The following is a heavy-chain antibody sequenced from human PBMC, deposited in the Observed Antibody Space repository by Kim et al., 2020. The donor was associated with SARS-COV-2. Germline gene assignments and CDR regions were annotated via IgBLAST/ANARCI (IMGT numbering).Heavy chain of an antibody. CDR2: ISAYNGNT. CDR1: GYTFTSYG. V-gene: IGHV1-18*01. Sequence: ASVKVSCKASGYTFTSYGISWVRQAPGQGLEWMGWISAYNGNTNYAQKLQGRVTMTTDTSTSTAYMELRSLRSDDTAVYYCARVSYYYDSSGPPDYWGQGTLVTVSS. CDR3: ARVSYYYDSSGPPDY. D-gene: IGHD3-22*01. J-gene: IGHJ4*02.